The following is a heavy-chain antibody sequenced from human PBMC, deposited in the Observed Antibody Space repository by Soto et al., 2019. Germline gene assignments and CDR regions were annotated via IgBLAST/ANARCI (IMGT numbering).Heavy chain of an antibody. CDR1: GGSISSYY. Sequence: SETLSLTCTVSGGSISSYYWSWIRQPPGKGLEWIGYIYYSGSTNCNPSLKSRVTISVDTSKNQFSLKLSSVTAADTAVYYCARKMASEDPFDYWGQGTLVTVYS. V-gene: IGHV4-59*01. J-gene: IGHJ4*02. CDR2: IYYSGST. D-gene: IGHD5-12*01. CDR3: ARKMASEDPFDY.